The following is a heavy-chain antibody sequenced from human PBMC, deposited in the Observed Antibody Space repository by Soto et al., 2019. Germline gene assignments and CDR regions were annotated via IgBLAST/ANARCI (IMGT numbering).Heavy chain of an antibody. J-gene: IGHJ6*03. Sequence: GGSLRLSCAASGFTFSSYSMNWVRQAPGKGLEWVSCISSNRVGTYYANSVKGRFTISRDNSKNTVYLQMGSLRPEDMAVYYCARRARPDFYYMDVWGKGTTVTVSS. CDR1: GFTFSSYS. CDR2: ISSNRVGT. CDR3: ARRARPDFYYMDV. D-gene: IGHD6-6*01. V-gene: IGHV3-64*01.